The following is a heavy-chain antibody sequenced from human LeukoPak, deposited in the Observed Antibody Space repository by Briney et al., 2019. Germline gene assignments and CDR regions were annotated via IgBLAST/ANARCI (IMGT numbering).Heavy chain of an antibody. J-gene: IGHJ4*02. D-gene: IGHD5-12*01. V-gene: IGHV4-34*01. CDR3: ASHGATTPMDY. Sequence: SETLPLTCAVYGGSFSGYYWSWIRQPPGKGLEWIGEINHSGSTNYNPSLKSRVTISVDTSKNQFSLKLSSVTAADTAVYYCASHGATTPMDYWGQGTLVTVSS. CDR2: INHSGST. CDR1: GGSFSGYY.